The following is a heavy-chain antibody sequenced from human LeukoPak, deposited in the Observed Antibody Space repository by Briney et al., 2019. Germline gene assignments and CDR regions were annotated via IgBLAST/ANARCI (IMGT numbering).Heavy chain of an antibody. Sequence: GGSLRLSCAASGFTFSNAWMSWVRQAPGKGLEWVADIKQDGSDSNYLDSVGGRFTISRDNGKNSLYLQMNSLRVEDTAVYFCARDSTGWQADSFDIWGQGTMVTVSS. J-gene: IGHJ3*02. D-gene: IGHD2-8*02. CDR3: ARDSTGWQADSFDI. CDR1: GFTFSNAW. CDR2: IKQDGSDS. V-gene: IGHV3-7*01.